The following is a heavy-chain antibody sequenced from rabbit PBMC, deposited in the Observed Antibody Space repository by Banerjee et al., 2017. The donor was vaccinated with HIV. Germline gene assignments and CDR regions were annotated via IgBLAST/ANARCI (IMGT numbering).Heavy chain of an antibody. CDR3: VRGSISGTDYNL. CDR2: IYTSSGSA. D-gene: IGHD1-1*01. Sequence: LEWIACIYTSSGSAWYASWVNGRFTISRSTSLNTVDLKMTSLTAADTATYFCVRGSISGTDYNLWGQGTLVTVS. V-gene: IGHV1S43*01. J-gene: IGHJ4*01.